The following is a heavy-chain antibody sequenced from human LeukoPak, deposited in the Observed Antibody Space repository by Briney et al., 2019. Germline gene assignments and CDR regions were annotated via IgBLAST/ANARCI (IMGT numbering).Heavy chain of an antibody. CDR3: ARDRRGTLDAFDI. CDR1: GFTFSSYS. Sequence: PGGSLRLSCAASGFTFSSYSMNWVRQAPGKGLEWVSSISSSSSYIYYADSVKGRFTISRDNAKNSLYLQMNSLRAEDTAVYYCARDRRGTLDAFDIWGQGTMATVSS. J-gene: IGHJ3*02. V-gene: IGHV3-21*01. CDR2: ISSSSSYI. D-gene: IGHD3-10*01.